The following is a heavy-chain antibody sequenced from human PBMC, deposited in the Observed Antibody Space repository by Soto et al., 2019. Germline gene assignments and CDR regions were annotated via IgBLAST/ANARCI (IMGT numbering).Heavy chain of an antibody. V-gene: IGHV3-74*01. CDR1: GFPFSRYW. CDR2: VVPDGSGT. CDR3: ARDVNAEPFDL. J-gene: IGHJ5*02. Sequence: GGPRLSFARSGFPFSRYWMHWVRQVPGKGLMWVANVVPDGSGTTYADSVKGRFTISRDNAKNMLYLQMNSLRVGDTALYYCARDVNAEPFDLWGQGTLVTVSS.